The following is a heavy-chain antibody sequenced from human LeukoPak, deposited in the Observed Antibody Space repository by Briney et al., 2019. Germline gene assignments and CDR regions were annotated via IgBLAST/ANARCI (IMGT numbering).Heavy chain of an antibody. V-gene: IGHV3-43*01. Sequence: PGGSLRLSCAASGFTFDDYTIHWVRQAPGKGLEWVSLISWDGTRTYYADSVKGRFTISRDSSRDSLYLQMNSLRTEDTAFYYCAKDAGGLASITNYFDYWGQGTLVTVSS. CDR2: ISWDGTRT. J-gene: IGHJ4*02. D-gene: IGHD3-10*01. CDR1: GFTFDDYT. CDR3: AKDAGGLASITNYFDY.